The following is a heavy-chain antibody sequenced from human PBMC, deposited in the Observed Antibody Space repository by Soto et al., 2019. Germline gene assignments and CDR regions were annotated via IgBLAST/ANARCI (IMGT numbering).Heavy chain of an antibody. D-gene: IGHD6-19*01. CDR3: ANHYTIAVAGAVNY. CDR1: GFTVSSYA. V-gene: IGHV3-23*01. J-gene: IGHJ4*02. Sequence: HGGSLRISCAACGFTVSSYAMSWVRQAPGKGLEWVPAISGSGGSTYYADSVKGRFTISRDNSKNTLYLQMNSLRAEDTAVYYCANHYTIAVAGAVNYWGQGTLVTVSS. CDR2: ISGSGGST.